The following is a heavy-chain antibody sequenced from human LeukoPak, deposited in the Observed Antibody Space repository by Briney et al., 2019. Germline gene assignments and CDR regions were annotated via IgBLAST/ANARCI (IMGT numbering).Heavy chain of an antibody. CDR1: GFTFSSYA. V-gene: IGHV3-23*01. CDR2: ISGSGDST. Sequence: GGSLRLSCAASGFTFSSYAMSWVRQAPGKELEWVSAISGSGDSTYYGDSVKGRFTISRDNSKNTLYLQMNSLRAEDTAVYYCAKTRPLDSSSWSHGDYWGQGTLVTVSS. J-gene: IGHJ4*02. D-gene: IGHD6-13*01. CDR3: AKTRPLDSSSWSHGDY.